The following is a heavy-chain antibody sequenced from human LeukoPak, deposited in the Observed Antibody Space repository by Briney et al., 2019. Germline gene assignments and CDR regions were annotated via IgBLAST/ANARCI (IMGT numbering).Heavy chain of an antibody. D-gene: IGHD2-2*01. CDR3: ARVPVPAAMMDY. CDR1: GFXFDDYG. J-gene: IGHJ4*02. CDR2: INWNGAST. Sequence: GGSLRLSCAASGFXFDDYGMSWVRQAPGKGLEWVSGINWNGASTGYADSVKGRFTISRDNAKNSLNLQMNILRVEDTALYYCARVPVPAAMMDYWGQGTLVTVSS. V-gene: IGHV3-20*04.